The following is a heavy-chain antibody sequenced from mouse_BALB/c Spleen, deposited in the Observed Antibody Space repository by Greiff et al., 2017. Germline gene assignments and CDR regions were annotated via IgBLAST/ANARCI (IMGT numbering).Heavy chain of an antibody. V-gene: IGHV1-69*01. D-gene: IGHD2-1*01. Sequence: QVQLQQPGAELVMPGASVKMSCKASGYTFTDYWMHWVKQRPGQGLEWIGAIDTSDSYTSYNQKFKGKATLTVDESSSTAYMQLSSLTSGDSAVYYCARYGNYVGYYAMDYWGQGTSVTVSS. CDR1: GYTFTDYW. CDR2: IDTSDSYT. J-gene: IGHJ4*01. CDR3: ARYGNYVGYYAMDY.